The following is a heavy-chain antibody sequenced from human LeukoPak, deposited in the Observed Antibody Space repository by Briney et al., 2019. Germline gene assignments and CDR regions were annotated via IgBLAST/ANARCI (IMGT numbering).Heavy chain of an antibody. CDR1: GGSISSSSYY. J-gene: IGHJ5*02. Sequence: SETLSLTCTVSGGSISSSSYYWGWIRQPPGKGLEWIGSIYYSGSTYYNPSLKSRVTISVDTSKNQFSLKLSSVTAADTAVYYCARAHSSSWYGGWFDPWGQGTLVTVSS. CDR2: IYYSGST. D-gene: IGHD6-13*01. CDR3: ARAHSSSWYGGWFDP. V-gene: IGHV4-39*07.